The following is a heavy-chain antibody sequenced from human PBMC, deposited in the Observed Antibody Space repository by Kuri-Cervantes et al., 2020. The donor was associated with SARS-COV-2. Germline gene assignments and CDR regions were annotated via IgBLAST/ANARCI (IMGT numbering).Heavy chain of an antibody. CDR1: GYTFTSYG. Sequence: SVKVSCKASGYTFTSYGISWMRQAPGQGLEWMGGIIPIFGTANYAQKFKGRVTITTDESTSTAYMELSSLRSEDTAVYYCARAARRKYQLLLDDWGQGTLVTVSS. CDR2: IIPIFGTA. CDR3: ARAARRKYQLLLDD. V-gene: IGHV1-69*05. J-gene: IGHJ4*02. D-gene: IGHD2-2*01.